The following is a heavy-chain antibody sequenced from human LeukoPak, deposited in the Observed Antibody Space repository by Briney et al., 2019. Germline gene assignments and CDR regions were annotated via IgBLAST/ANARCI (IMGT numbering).Heavy chain of an antibody. CDR2: ISAYNGNT. J-gene: IGHJ3*02. CDR1: GYSFTSYW. D-gene: IGHD3-16*01. CDR3: ARDWGASRERGAFDI. Sequence: GESLKISCQGSGYSFTSYWIGWVRQLPGKGLEWMGWISAYNGNTNYAQKLQGRVTMTTDTSTSTAYMELRSLRSDDTAVYYCARDWGASRERGAFDIWGQGTMVTVSS. V-gene: IGHV1-18*04.